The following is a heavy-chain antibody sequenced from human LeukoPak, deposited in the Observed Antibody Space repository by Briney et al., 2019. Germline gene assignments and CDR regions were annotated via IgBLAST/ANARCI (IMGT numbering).Heavy chain of an antibody. J-gene: IGHJ3*02. CDR3: ARQIPIVGATLGAFDI. V-gene: IGHV4-4*02. CDR2: IYHSGST. CDR1: GGSISSSNW. D-gene: IGHD1-26*01. Sequence: PSGTLSLTCAVSGGSISSSNWWSWVRQPPGKGLEWIGEIYHSGSTNYNPSLKSRATISVDKSKNHFSLKLSSVTAADTAVYYCARQIPIVGATLGAFDIWGQGTMVTVSS.